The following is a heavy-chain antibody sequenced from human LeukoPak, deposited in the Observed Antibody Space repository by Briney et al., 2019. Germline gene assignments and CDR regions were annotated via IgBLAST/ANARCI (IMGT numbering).Heavy chain of an antibody. CDR2: VNENGRNT. CDR1: GFTFSKCG. J-gene: IGHJ4*02. CDR3: TKGDGGSYPIDY. Sequence: GASLRLSCAASGFTFSKCGMSWVRQAPGKGLEWVSTVNENGRNTHYADSVKGRITISRDNSKNTLLLQMNSLRADDTALYYCTKGDGGSYPIDYWGQGTLVIVSS. D-gene: IGHD6-19*01. V-gene: IGHV3-23*01.